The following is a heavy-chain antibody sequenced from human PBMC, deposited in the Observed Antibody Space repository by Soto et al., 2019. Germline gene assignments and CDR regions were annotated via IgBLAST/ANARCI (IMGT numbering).Heavy chain of an antibody. J-gene: IGHJ4*01. Sequence: GLSCAATGFTFSRYDMTWVRQAPGKGLEWVSAIRGSGGSTYYADSVKGRFTISRDNSKNTLYLQMNSLRAEDTAVYYCAKDGDNSGWSDWGQGTLVTVSS. V-gene: IGHV3-23*01. CDR3: AKDGDNSGWSD. D-gene: IGHD6-19*01. CDR2: IRGSGGST. CDR1: GFTFSRYD.